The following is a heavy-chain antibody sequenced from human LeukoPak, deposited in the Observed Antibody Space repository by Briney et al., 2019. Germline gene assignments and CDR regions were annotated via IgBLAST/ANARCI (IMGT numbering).Heavy chain of an antibody. J-gene: IGHJ4*02. CDR1: GFTFSSYE. CDR2: IIGGAGGT. V-gene: IGHV3-23*01. D-gene: IGHD2-8*02. CDR3: ATYRQVLLPFES. Sequence: GSLRLSCAASGFTFSSYEMNWVRQAPGKGLEWVSGIIGGAGGTYYADSVKGRFTISRDNSKSTLSLQMNSLRAEDTAIYYCATYRQVLLPFESWGQGTLVTVSS.